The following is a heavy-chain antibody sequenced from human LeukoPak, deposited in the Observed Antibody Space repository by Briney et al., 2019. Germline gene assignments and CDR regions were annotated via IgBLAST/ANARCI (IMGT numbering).Heavy chain of an antibody. CDR3: AREGDPTGSYYNY. V-gene: IGHV4-30-2*01. D-gene: IGHD3-10*01. CDR2: IYHSGST. J-gene: IGHJ4*02. Sequence: PSQTLSLTCAVSGGSISSGGYSWGWIRQPPGKGLEWIGEIYHSGSTNYNPSLKSRVTISVDKSKNQFSLNLNSVTAADTAVYYCAREGDPTGSYYNYWGQGILVTVSS. CDR1: GGSISSGGYS.